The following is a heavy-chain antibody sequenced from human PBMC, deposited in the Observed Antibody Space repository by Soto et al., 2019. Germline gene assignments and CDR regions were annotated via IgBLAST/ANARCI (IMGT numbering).Heavy chain of an antibody. D-gene: IGHD3-9*01. V-gene: IGHV3-33*01. Sequence: QVQLVESGGGVVQPGRSLRLSCAASGFNFSSYGMHWVRQAPGKGLEWVADIWYDGSNKYYADSVKGRFTISIDNSKNTLYLQMKSLRAEDTAVYYCARDRPNYYILTGYPLDYWGQGTLVTVSS. J-gene: IGHJ4*02. CDR1: GFNFSSYG. CDR3: ARDRPNYYILTGYPLDY. CDR2: IWYDGSNK.